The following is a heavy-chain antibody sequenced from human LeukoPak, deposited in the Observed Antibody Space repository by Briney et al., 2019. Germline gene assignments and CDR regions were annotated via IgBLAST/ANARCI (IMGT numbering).Heavy chain of an antibody. Sequence: ASVKVSCKASGYTFTDYYIHWVRQAPGQGLEWMGWINPNSGGTNYAQKFQGRVTMTRDTSISTAYMELSRLRSDDTAVYYCARGYYDSSGYYYLLFDYWGQETLVTVSS. V-gene: IGHV1-2*02. CDR3: ARGYYDSSGYYYLLFDY. CDR2: INPNSGGT. J-gene: IGHJ4*02. D-gene: IGHD3-22*01. CDR1: GYTFTDYY.